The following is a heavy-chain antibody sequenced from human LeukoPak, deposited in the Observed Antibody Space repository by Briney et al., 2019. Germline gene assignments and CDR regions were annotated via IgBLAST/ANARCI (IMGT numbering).Heavy chain of an antibody. D-gene: IGHD6-19*01. J-gene: IGHJ5*02. CDR1: GGSISSYY. V-gene: IGHV4-59*01. CDR3: AREEAVAGRGFDP. Sequence: SETLSLTCTVSGGSISSYYWSWIRQPPGKGLEWIGYIYYSGSTKYNPSLKSRVTISVDTSKHQFSLKLSSVTAADTAVYYCAREEAVAGRGFDPWGQGTLVTVSS. CDR2: IYYSGST.